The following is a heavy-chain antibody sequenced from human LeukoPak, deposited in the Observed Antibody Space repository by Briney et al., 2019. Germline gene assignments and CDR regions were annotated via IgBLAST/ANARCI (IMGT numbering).Heavy chain of an antibody. Sequence: PSETLSLTCAVSGGSISSGGYSWSWIRQPPGKGLEWIGYIYHSGSTYYNPSLKSRVTISVDRSKNQFSLKLSSVTAADTAAYYCARLGVVAARPRWFDPWGQGTLVTVSS. V-gene: IGHV4-30-2*01. D-gene: IGHD6-6*01. CDR2: IYHSGST. J-gene: IGHJ5*02. CDR1: GGSISSGGYS. CDR3: ARLGVVAARPRWFDP.